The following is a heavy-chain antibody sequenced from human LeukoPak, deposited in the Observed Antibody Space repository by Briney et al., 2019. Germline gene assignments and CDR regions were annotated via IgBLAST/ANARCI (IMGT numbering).Heavy chain of an antibody. D-gene: IGHD3-22*01. CDR3: ARSYDSSGYHDY. CDR1: AYTFTSYY. CDR2: IHPSGGST. V-gene: IGHV1-46*01. J-gene: IGHJ4*02. Sequence: ASVTVSCKASAYTFTSYYMHWVRPPPGQGLERMGIIHPSGGSTNYAKKFRGRVALTRDTSTSTVYMELSSLRSEDTAVYYCARSYDSSGYHDYWGQGTLVTVSS.